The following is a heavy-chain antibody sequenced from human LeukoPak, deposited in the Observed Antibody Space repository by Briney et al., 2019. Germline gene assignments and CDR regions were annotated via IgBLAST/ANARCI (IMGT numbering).Heavy chain of an antibody. CDR2: MSASGSHT. Sequence: QAGGSLRLSCAASGFIFSDFAMSWVRQAPGKGLEWVSGMSASGSHTHSADFVKGRFTISRDNFKNTLYLQMNSLRAEDTAVYYCAKAGYCSGGSCYPHYYYYGMDVWGQGATVTVSS. CDR1: GFIFSDFA. CDR3: AKAGYCSGGSCYPHYYYYGMDV. V-gene: IGHV3-23*01. J-gene: IGHJ6*02. D-gene: IGHD2-15*01.